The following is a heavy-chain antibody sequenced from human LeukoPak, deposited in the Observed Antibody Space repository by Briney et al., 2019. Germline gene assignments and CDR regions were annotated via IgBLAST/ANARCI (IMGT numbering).Heavy chain of an antibody. CDR2: INTDGSNT. CDR3: ARDGYRTSQGAFDL. D-gene: IGHD5-12*01. J-gene: IGHJ3*01. V-gene: IGHV3-74*01. Sequence: GGSLRLSCAASGFTFSSYWLHWVRQAPGKGLVWISRINTDGSNTRYEDTVKGRFTISRDNAKNTLYLQMNSLRAEDTAVYYCARDGYRTSQGAFDLWGQGTMVTVSS. CDR1: GFTFSSYW.